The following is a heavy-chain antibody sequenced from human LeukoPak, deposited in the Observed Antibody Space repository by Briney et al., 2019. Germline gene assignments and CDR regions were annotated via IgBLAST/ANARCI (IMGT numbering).Heavy chain of an antibody. CDR3: VKGVTMVRGSREFDY. V-gene: IGHV3-23*01. CDR1: GFSFSNSA. D-gene: IGHD3-10*01. Sequence: PGGSLRLSCTAFGFSFSNSAMTWVRQAPGKGLEWVSSIGGGGSSYYAGSVKGRFTISRDNSKNTVYLQMNNLRAEDTAIFYCVKGVTMVRGSREFDYWGQGTLVTVFS. CDR2: IGGGGSS. J-gene: IGHJ4*02.